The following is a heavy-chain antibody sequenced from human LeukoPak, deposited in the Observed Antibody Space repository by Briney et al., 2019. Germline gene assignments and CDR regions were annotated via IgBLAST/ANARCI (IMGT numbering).Heavy chain of an antibody. V-gene: IGHV1-45*02. Sequence: ASVKVSCKASGYTFTYRYLHWVRQAPGQALEWMGWITPFNGNTNYAQKFQNRVTITRDRSMSTAYKEQSSLKSEDTAMYLCANSPDSGGLGPWGQGTLVTVSS. J-gene: IGHJ5*02. CDR3: ANSPDSGGLGP. D-gene: IGHD3-10*01. CDR1: GYTFTYRY. CDR2: ITPFNGNT.